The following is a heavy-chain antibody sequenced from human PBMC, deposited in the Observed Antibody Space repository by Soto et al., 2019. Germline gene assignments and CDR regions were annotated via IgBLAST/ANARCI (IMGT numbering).Heavy chain of an antibody. V-gene: IGHV3-23*01. Sequence: EVHLLESGGYLVQPGGSLRLSCAASGFFFSDYSMSWVRQAPGKGLEWVSGISGTGGSTYYAYSVKGRFTISRDTSRNTLYLQMTSLRGDDTAVYFCARSLGHTWTDHYVNYWGQGTLVTVSS. CDR3: ARSLGHTWTDHYVNY. CDR2: ISGTGGST. CDR1: GFFFSDYS. D-gene: IGHD3-16*01. J-gene: IGHJ4*02.